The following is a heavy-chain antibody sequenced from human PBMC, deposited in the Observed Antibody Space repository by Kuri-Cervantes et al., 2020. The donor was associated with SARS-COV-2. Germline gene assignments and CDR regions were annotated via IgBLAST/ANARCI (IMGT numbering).Heavy chain of an antibody. CDR2: INPNSGGT. Sequence: ASVKVSCKASGYTFSGGYYMYWVRQAPGQGLEWMGWINPNSGGTSYAQKFQGWVTMTRDTSISTAYMELSRLRSDDTAVYYCARGMVRGVIQYYYYGMNVWGQGTTVTVSS. CDR3: ARGMVRGVIQYYYYGMNV. D-gene: IGHD3-10*01. J-gene: IGHJ6*02. V-gene: IGHV1-2*04. CDR1: GYTFSGGYY.